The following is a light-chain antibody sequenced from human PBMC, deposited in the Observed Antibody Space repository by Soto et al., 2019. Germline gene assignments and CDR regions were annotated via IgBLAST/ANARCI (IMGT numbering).Light chain of an antibody. J-gene: IGKJ5*01. CDR3: QQRVNWPIT. Sequence: EIVLTQSPASLSFSPGERATLSCRASQTISTYLGWYQQKPGQAPRLLISDASNRATGIPARFSGSGSGTDFTLTISSLEPEDFGVYYCQQRVNWPITFGQGTRLEIK. V-gene: IGKV3-11*01. CDR2: DAS. CDR1: QTISTY.